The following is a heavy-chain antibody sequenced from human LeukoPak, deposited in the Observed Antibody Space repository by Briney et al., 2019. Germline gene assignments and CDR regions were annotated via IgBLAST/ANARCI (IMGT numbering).Heavy chain of an antibody. J-gene: IGHJ4*02. V-gene: IGHV4-4*07. D-gene: IGHD2-21*01. Sequence: PSETLSLTCTVSGGSISSYYWSWIRQPAGKGLEWIGRIYTSGSTNYNYNPSLKSRVTMSVDTSKNQFSLKLSSVTAADTAVYYCARDPNSALWGQGTLVIVSS. CDR3: ARDPNSAL. CDR2: IYTSGST. CDR1: GGSISSYY.